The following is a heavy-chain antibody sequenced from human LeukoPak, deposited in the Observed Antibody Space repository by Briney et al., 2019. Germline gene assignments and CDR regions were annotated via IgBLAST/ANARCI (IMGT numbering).Heavy chain of an antibody. CDR3: ARRVGSGWPVQH. V-gene: IGHV1-8*01. D-gene: IGHD6-19*01. Sequence: GASVKVSCKASGYTFSSYDINWVRQATGQGLEWMGWMNPNSGNTGYAQKFQGRLNMTRNTSISTAYMELSSLRSEDTAVYYCARRVGSGWPVQHWGQGTRVTVSS. CDR2: MNPNSGNT. J-gene: IGHJ1*01. CDR1: GYTFSSYD.